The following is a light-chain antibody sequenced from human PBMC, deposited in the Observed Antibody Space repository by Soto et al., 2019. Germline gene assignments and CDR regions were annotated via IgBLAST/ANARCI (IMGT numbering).Light chain of an antibody. CDR2: GVN. V-gene: IGLV2-14*03. CDR3: CSYTTSTTYV. J-gene: IGLJ1*01. CDR1: VSDVGGYDS. Sequence: QSVLTQPAWVSVSPAQSITISCTGTVSDVGGYDSVSWYQQHPGRAPKLIIYGVNNRPSGVSNRFSASKSADTASLTISGLQAEDEANYYCCSYTTSTTYVFGTGTNVTVL.